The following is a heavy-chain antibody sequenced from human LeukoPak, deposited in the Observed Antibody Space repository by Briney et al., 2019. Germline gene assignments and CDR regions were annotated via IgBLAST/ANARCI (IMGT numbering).Heavy chain of an antibody. CDR3: ARLQSLLGTTIDLDY. V-gene: IGHV5-51*01. Sequence: GESLKISCQGSGYSFSNYWIGWVRQMSGKGLEWMGSIYVADSDTRYSPSFQGQVTFSADKSISTAYLQWSSLKASDTAIYYCARLQSLLGTTIDLDYWGQGTLVTVSA. CDR1: GYSFSNYW. J-gene: IGHJ4*02. D-gene: IGHD1-26*01. CDR2: IYVADSDT.